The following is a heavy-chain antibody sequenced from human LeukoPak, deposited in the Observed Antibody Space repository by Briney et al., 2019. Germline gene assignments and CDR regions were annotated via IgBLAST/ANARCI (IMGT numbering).Heavy chain of an antibody. CDR2: ISAYNGNT. CDR3: ARDMRCSSTSCYEYYYMDV. D-gene: IGHD2-2*01. CDR1: GYTFTSYY. J-gene: IGHJ6*03. Sequence: ASVKVSCKASGYTFTSYYMHWVRQAPGQGLEWMGWISAYNGNTNYAQKLQGRVTMTTDTSTSTAYMELRSLRSDDTAVYYCARDMRCSSTSCYEYYYMDVWGKGTTVTVSS. V-gene: IGHV1-18*04.